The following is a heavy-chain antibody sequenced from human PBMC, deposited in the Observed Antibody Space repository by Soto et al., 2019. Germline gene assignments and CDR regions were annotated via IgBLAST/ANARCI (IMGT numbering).Heavy chain of an antibody. CDR1: CGCVSSSSYA. D-gene: IGHD3-3*01. CDR3: ALSSYDFSSGYHYGLDF. V-gene: IGHV4-61*01. CDR2: VYYSGST. Sequence: ELLSVTLSDSCGCVSSSSYAVSWIRQPPGKGLEWIGYVYYSGSTTYNPSLKSRVAISVDTSKNQFYLKLSYVNAADTAVYYCALSSYDFSSGYHYGLDFWGQGTTV. J-gene: IGHJ6*02.